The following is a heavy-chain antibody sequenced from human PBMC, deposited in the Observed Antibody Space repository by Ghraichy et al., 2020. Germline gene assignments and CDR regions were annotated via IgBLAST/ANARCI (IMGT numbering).Heavy chain of an antibody. CDR3: ARDSSPTLYYASSGYGFFDN. D-gene: IGHD3-22*01. V-gene: IGHV4-31*03. CDR2: IYYSGST. Sequence: SETLSLTCNVSGGSISSGGYYWSWIRQHPGKGLEWIGYIYYSGSTYYNPSLKSRVTISLDTSKNQFSLKLSSVTAADTAVYYCARDSSPTLYYASSGYGFFDNWGQGTLVTVS. J-gene: IGHJ4*02. CDR1: GGSISSGGYY.